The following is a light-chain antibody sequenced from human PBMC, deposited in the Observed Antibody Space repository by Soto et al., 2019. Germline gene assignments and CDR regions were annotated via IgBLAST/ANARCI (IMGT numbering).Light chain of an antibody. V-gene: IGKV4-1*01. J-gene: IGKJ4*01. CDR1: QLRFYRSNNENY. CDR2: WAS. Sequence: DIVMTQSTDCLALCRGETSAINCKSSQLRFYRSNNENYLAWYQQKPGQAPKLLIYWASTRESGVPERFSGSGSGTDFTLTINSLQAEDVAVYYCQQYYTIPLTFGGGTKVDI. CDR3: QQYYTIPLT.